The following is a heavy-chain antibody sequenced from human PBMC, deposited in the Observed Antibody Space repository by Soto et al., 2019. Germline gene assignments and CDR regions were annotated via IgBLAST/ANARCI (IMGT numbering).Heavy chain of an antibody. CDR1: GYRFSTYW. V-gene: IGHV5-51*01. D-gene: IGHD3-3*01. Sequence: PGESLKISCKGIGYRFSTYWIAWVRQMPGKGLEWMGTIFPDDSETRYSPTFQGQVTISADKSISTAYLQWRSLKASDSAIYYCARSQYGVSHYLDFWGQGTRVTVSS. J-gene: IGHJ4*02. CDR2: IFPDDSET. CDR3: ARSQYGVSHYLDF.